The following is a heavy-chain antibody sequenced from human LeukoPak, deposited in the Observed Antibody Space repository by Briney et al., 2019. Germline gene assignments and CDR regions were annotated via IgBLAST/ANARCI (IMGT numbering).Heavy chain of an antibody. D-gene: IGHD2-15*01. CDR3: ARGGNVVAARTNFDY. CDR1: GGSISSGGYY. CDR2: IYYSGST. Sequence: SETLSLTCTVSGGSISSGGYYWSWIRQHPGKGLEWIGYIYYSGSTYYNPSLKSRVTISVDTSKNQFSLKLSSVTAADTAMYYCARGGNVVAARTNFDYWGQGTLVTVSS. V-gene: IGHV4-31*03. J-gene: IGHJ4*02.